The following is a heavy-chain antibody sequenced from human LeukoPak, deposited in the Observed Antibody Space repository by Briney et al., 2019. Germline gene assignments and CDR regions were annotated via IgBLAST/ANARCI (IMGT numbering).Heavy chain of an antibody. CDR1: GYSFTNFW. D-gene: IGHD1/OR15-1a*01. V-gene: IGHV5-51*01. Sequence: GESLKISCKGSGYSFTNFWIGWVRQMPGKGLEWMGVISPGDSGIRYSPSFQGQVTISVDKSISTAYLQWSSLKASDSAMYYCAAGGTSAPWGQGTLVTVSS. CDR2: ISPGDSGI. CDR3: AAGGTSAP. J-gene: IGHJ5*02.